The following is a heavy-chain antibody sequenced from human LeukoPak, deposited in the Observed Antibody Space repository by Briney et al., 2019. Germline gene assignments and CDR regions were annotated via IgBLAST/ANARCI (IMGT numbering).Heavy chain of an antibody. Sequence: SETLSLTCTVSDGSISSSSYYWGWIRQPPGKGLEWIGSIYYSGSTYYNPSLKSRVTISVDTSKNQFSLKLSSVTAADTAVYYCARDKGGYYDSSGKRGYEIDIWGQGTMVTVSS. V-gene: IGHV4-39*07. D-gene: IGHD3-22*01. CDR2: IYYSGST. CDR3: ARDKGGYYDSSGKRGYEIDI. CDR1: DGSISSSSYY. J-gene: IGHJ3*02.